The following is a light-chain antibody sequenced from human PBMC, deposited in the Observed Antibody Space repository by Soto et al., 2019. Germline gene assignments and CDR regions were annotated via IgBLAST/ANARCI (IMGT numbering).Light chain of an antibody. CDR3: QQYYSYST. J-gene: IGKJ1*01. V-gene: IGKV1-8*01. Sequence: AIRMTQSPSSLSASTGDRVTITCRASQGISSYLAWYQQKPRKAPKLLIYAASTLQSGVPSKFSGSGSGTDFSLTISRLQSEDFATYYCQQYYSYSTFGQGTKVDIK. CDR2: AAS. CDR1: QGISSY.